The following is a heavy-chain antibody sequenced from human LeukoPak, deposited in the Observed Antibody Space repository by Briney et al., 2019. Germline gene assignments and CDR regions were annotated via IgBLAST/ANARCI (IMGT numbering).Heavy chain of an antibody. D-gene: IGHD6-13*01. V-gene: IGHV1-8*01. CDR3: ARFGIAAAAAYYYYGMDV. CDR2: MNPNSGNT. J-gene: IGHJ6*02. CDR1: GYTFTSYD. Sequence: ASVKVSCKASGYTFTSYDINWVRQATGQGLEWMGWMNPNSGNTGYAQKFQGRVTMTRNTSISTAYMELSSLRSEDTAVYYCARFGIAAAAAYYYYGMDVWGQGTTVTVSS.